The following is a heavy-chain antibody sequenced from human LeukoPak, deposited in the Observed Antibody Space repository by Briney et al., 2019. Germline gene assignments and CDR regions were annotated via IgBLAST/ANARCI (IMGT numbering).Heavy chain of an antibody. CDR3: ARNHSSSSPNWFDP. J-gene: IGHJ5*02. Sequence: SETLSLTCAVYGGSFSGYYWGWIRQPPGKGLEWIRSIYHSGSTYYNPSLKSRVTISVDTSKNQFSLKLSSVTAADTAVYYCARNHSSSSPNWFDPWGQGTLVTVSS. D-gene: IGHD6-13*01. V-gene: IGHV4-38-2*01. CDR2: IYHSGST. CDR1: GGSFSGYY.